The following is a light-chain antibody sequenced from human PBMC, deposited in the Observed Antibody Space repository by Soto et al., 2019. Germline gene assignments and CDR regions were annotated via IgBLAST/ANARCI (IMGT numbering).Light chain of an antibody. J-gene: IGKJ1*01. CDR3: QQRHNWPRT. Sequence: EIVLTQSPDILSLSPGERATLSRRASKSVSRSLVWYQQKPGQAPRLLIYNASNRATDIPVRFSGSGSGTDFTLTISGLAPEDFAVYYCQQRHNWPRTFGQGSRVEI. CDR1: KSVSRS. CDR2: NAS. V-gene: IGKV3-11*01.